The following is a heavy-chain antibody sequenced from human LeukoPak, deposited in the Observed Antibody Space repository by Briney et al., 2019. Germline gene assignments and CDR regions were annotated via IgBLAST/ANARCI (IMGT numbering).Heavy chain of an antibody. CDR3: ARDLGPHLYYDSPRFDP. CDR1: GYSTSSGYY. J-gene: IGHJ5*02. CDR2: IYHSGTT. V-gene: IGHV4-38-2*02. D-gene: IGHD3-22*01. Sequence: SETLSLTCAVSGYSTSSGYYWGWIRQPPGKGLEWIGSIYHSGTTYYNPSLKSRVTISVDTSKNHFSPKLSSVTAADTAVYYCARDLGPHLYYDSPRFDPWGQGTLVTVSS.